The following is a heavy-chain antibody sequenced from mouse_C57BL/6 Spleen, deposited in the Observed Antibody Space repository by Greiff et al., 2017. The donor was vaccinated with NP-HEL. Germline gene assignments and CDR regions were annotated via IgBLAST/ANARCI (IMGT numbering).Heavy chain of an antibody. J-gene: IGHJ3*01. CDR2: ISYDGSN. D-gene: IGHD2-4*01. CDR1: GYSITSGYY. Sequence: EVKLVESGPGLVKPSQSLSLTCSVTGYSITSGYYWNWIRQFPGNKLEWMGYISYDGSNNYNPSLKNRISITRDTSKNQFFLKLNSVTTEDTATYYCARGDYDRVFAYWGQGTLVTVSA. CDR3: ARGDYDRVFAY. V-gene: IGHV3-6*01.